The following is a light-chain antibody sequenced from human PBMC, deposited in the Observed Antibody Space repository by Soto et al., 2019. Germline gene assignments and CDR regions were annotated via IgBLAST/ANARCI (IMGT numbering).Light chain of an antibody. J-gene: IGLJ3*02. CDR2: EVS. CDR1: SSDVGAYNY. CDR3: TSYAGSNIWV. Sequence: QSLLTQPPSASGSPGQSVTISCTGTSSDVGAYNYVSWYQQYPGKAPKLMIYEVSKRPSGVPDRFSGSKSGKTASLTVSGLQPEDEADYYCTSYAGSNIWVFGGGTKVTVL. V-gene: IGLV2-8*01.